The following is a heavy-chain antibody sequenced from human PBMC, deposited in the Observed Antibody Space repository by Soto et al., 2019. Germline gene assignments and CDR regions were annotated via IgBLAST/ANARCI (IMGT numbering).Heavy chain of an antibody. Sequence: GGSLRLSCAASGFTFSSYAMHWVRQAPGKGLEWVAVISYDGSNKYYADSVKGRFTISRDNSKNTLYLQMNSLRAEDTAVYYCARVPKRSRDGHWGQGTLVTVSS. D-gene: IGHD2-2*01. V-gene: IGHV3-30-3*01. CDR1: GFTFSSYA. CDR3: ARVPKRSRDGH. CDR2: ISYDGSNK. J-gene: IGHJ4*02.